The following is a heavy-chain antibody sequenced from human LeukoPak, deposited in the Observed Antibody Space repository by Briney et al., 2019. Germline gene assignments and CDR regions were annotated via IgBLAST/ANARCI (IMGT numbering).Heavy chain of an antibody. J-gene: IGHJ5*02. V-gene: IGHV3-23*01. D-gene: IGHD3-10*01. CDR2: ISGSGGST. Sequence: EGSLRLSCAASGFTFSRYAMSWVRQAPGKGLEWVSAISGSGGSTYYADSVKGRFTISRDNSKNTLYLQMNSLRAEDTAVYYCAKDRLAGMVRGDPIHWFDPWGQGTLVSVSS. CDR1: GFTFSRYA. CDR3: AKDRLAGMVRGDPIHWFDP.